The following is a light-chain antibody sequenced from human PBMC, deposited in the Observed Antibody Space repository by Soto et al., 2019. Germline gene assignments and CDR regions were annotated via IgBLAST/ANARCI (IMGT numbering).Light chain of an antibody. CDR3: SSYTSSSTQV. CDR1: SRDVGGYNY. CDR2: DVS. V-gene: IGLV2-14*01. Sequence: QSVLTQPASLSGSPGQSITISCTGTSRDVGGYNYVSWYQQHPGKAPKLMIYDVSNRPSGVSNRFSGSKSGNTASLTISGLQAGDEADYYCSSYTSSSTQVFGTGTKVTVL. J-gene: IGLJ1*01.